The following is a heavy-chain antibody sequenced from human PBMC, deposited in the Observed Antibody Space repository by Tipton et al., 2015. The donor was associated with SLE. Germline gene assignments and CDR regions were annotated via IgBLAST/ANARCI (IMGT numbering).Heavy chain of an antibody. Sequence: PGLVKPSETLSLTCTVSGGSISSHYWSWIRQPPGKGLEWIGYIYYSGSTNYNPSLKSRVTISVDTSKNQFSLKLSSVTAADTAVYYCAREVISQPFDLWGRGTLVTVSS. CDR3: AREVISQPFDL. D-gene: IGHD2-21*01. CDR2: IYYSGST. V-gene: IGHV4-59*11. J-gene: IGHJ2*01. CDR1: GGSISSHY.